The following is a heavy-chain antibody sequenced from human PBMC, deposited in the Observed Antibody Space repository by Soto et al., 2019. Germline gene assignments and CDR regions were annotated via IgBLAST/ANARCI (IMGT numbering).Heavy chain of an antibody. CDR1: GFAFNTYS. J-gene: IGHJ4*02. CDR2: ISSTSRTI. Sequence: GGSLRLSCAASGFAFNTYSLNWVRQAPGEGLEWLSYISSTSRTIYYADSVKGRFTISRDNADNSLYLQMNSLRVEDTAVYYCATNYLYYDFWSGYYWGQGTLVTVSS. V-gene: IGHV3-48*01. CDR3: ATNYLYYDFWSGYY. D-gene: IGHD3-3*01.